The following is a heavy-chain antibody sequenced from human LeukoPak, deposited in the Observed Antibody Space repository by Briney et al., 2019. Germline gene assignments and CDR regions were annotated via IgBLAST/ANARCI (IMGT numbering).Heavy chain of an antibody. Sequence: GSLLLSGAASGFTVSSNHMSWVRAAPGKGLEWVSVIYSGGSTDYADSVKGRFTISRDNSKNTLYLQMNSLRAEDTAVYHCARGPAGYNWGQGTRVTVAS. CDR1: GFTVSSNH. V-gene: IGHV3-53*01. CDR2: IYSGGST. CDR3: ARGPAGYN. J-gene: IGHJ4*02. D-gene: IGHD1-1*01.